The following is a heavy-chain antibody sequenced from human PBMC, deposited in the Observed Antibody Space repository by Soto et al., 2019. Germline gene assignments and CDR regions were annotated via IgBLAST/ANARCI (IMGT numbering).Heavy chain of an antibody. CDR2: INHSGST. CDR1: RGAFSGYY. V-gene: IGHV4-34*01. J-gene: IGHJ4*02. D-gene: IGHD3-10*01. Sequence: SETLPRTGAVYRGAFSGYYCSCIRQPARRGLEWIGEINHSGSTNYNPSLKSRVTISVDTSKNQFSLKLSSVTAAETAVYYCARMTGALVDYWGQGTLVSVAS. CDR3: ARMTGALVDY.